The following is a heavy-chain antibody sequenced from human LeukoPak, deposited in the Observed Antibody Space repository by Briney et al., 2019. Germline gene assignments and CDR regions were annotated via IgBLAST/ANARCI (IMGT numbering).Heavy chain of an antibody. J-gene: IGHJ5*02. D-gene: IGHD3-22*01. CDR3: ARDGDSTGYYWFDP. CDR1: GYTFTAYY. Sequence: VASVKVSCKASGYTFTAYYKHWVRQAPGQGLEWMGWINPNSGGTNYAQKFQGRVTMTRDTSISTAYMELSRLGSDDTAVYYCARDGDSTGYYWFDPWGQGTPVTVSS. V-gene: IGHV1-2*02. CDR2: INPNSGGT.